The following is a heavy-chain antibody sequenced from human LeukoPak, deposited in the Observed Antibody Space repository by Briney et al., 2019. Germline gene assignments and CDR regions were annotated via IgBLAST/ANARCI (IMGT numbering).Heavy chain of an antibody. CDR1: GFTFSSYG. J-gene: IGHJ2*01. V-gene: IGHV4-34*01. CDR2: INHSGST. D-gene: IGHD6-13*01. CDR3: ARRIAAANHRYWYFDL. Sequence: GSLRLSCAASGFTFSSYGMSWIRQPPGKGLEWIGEINHSGSTNYNPSLKSRVTISVDTSKNQFSLKLSSVTAADTAVYYCARRIAAANHRYWYFDLWGRGTLVTVSS.